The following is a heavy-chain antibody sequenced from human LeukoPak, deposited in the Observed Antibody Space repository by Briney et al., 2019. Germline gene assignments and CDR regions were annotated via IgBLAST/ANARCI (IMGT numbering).Heavy chain of an antibody. J-gene: IGHJ4*02. Sequence: PGGSLRLSCAASGFPFSIYAMSWVRQAPGKGLEWVSGISVSGGSTYYADSVKGRFTISRDNSKNILYLQMNSLRAEDTAVYYCAKPGYSSGWYPLDYWGQGTLVTVSS. CDR3: AKPGYSSGWYPLDY. V-gene: IGHV3-23*01. CDR1: GFPFSIYA. D-gene: IGHD6-19*01. CDR2: ISVSGGST.